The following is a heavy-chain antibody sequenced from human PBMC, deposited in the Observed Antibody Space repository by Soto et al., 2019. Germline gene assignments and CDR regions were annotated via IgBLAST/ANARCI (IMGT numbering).Heavy chain of an antibody. D-gene: IGHD3-16*02. CDR3: ARGPTLMITFGGVIVRSSPNFDY. CDR2: INHSGST. J-gene: IGHJ4*02. V-gene: IGHV4-34*01. Sequence: PSETLSLTCAVYGGSFSGYYWSWIRQPPGKGLEWIGEINHSGSTNYNPSLKSRVTISVDTSKNQFSLKLSSVTAADTAVYYCARGPTLMITFGGVIVRSSPNFDYWGQGTLVTVSS. CDR1: GGSFSGYY.